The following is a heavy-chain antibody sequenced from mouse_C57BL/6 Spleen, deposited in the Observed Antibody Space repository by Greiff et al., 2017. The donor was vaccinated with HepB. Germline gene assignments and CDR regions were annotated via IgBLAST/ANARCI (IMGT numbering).Heavy chain of an antibody. CDR1: GYTFTSYG. CDR3: AKSTMVTTGWFAY. Sequence: QVQLKQSGAELARPGASVKLSCKASGYTFTSYGISWVKQRTGQGLEWIGEIYPRSGNTYYNEKFKGKATLTADKSSSTAYMELRSLTSEDSAVYFCAKSTMVTTGWFAYWGQGTLVTVSA. J-gene: IGHJ3*01. V-gene: IGHV1-81*01. D-gene: IGHD2-1*01. CDR2: IYPRSGNT.